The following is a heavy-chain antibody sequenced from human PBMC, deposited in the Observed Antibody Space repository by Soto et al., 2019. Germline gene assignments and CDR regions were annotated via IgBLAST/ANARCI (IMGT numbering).Heavy chain of an antibody. D-gene: IGHD6-19*01. CDR3: ARSSVRSIDY. CDR2: IWYDGSKR. V-gene: IGHV3-33*01. J-gene: IGHJ4*02. CDR1: GFSFSSYG. Sequence: QVQLVESGGGVVQPGRSLRLSCAASGFSFSSYGMHWVRQAPGKGLEWVAVIWYDGSKRYYEDSVTGRFTISRDNSNNALSLQMNSLRVEDTAVYFCARSSVRSIDYWGRGTLVTVSS.